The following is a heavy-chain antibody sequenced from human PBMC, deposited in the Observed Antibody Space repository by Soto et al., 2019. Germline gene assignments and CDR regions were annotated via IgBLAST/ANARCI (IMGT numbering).Heavy chain of an antibody. Sequence: GGSLRLSCAASGFTFSNSEMFWVRQAPGKGLEWVSKINYSGSNIYYSKSVKGRFTISRDNAKNSLYLQMNSLTDEDTAIYFCASEALCGADCYFFEYWGRGTLVTVS. J-gene: IGHJ4*02. CDR2: INYSGSNI. CDR1: GFTFSNSE. V-gene: IGHV3-48*03. CDR3: ASEALCGADCYFFEY. D-gene: IGHD2-21*02.